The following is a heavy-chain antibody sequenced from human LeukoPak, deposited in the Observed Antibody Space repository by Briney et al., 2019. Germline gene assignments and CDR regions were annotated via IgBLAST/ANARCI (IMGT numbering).Heavy chain of an antibody. CDR3: ARTRPDIVVVPAAISQRGYYYYYYYMDV. Sequence: SSGTLSLTCAVYGGSFSGYYWSWIRQPPGKGLEWIGEINHSGSTNYNPSLKSRVTISVDTSKNQFSLKLSSVTAADTAVYYCARTRPDIVVVPAAISQRGYYYYYYYMDVWGKGTTVTVSS. V-gene: IGHV4-34*01. D-gene: IGHD2-2*02. CDR1: GGSFSGYY. CDR2: INHSGST. J-gene: IGHJ6*03.